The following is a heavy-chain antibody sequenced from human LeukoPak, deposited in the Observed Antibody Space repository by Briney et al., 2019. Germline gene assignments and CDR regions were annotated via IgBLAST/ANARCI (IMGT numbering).Heavy chain of an antibody. CDR1: GFTFNNYS. J-gene: IGHJ4*02. Sequence: GGSLRLFCAASGFTFNNYSMNWVRQAPGKGLEWVSYVSSNSRVTYYADSVKGRFTISRDNANNSLYLQMNSLRDEDTAVYFCARDGRMVRGVHIFLQPRNFDYWGQGTLVTVSS. CDR2: VSSNSRVT. CDR3: ARDGRMVRGVHIFLQPRNFDY. V-gene: IGHV3-48*02. D-gene: IGHD3-10*01.